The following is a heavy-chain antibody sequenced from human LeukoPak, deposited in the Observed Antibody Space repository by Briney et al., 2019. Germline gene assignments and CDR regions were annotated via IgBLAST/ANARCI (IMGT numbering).Heavy chain of an antibody. V-gene: IGHV4-61*02. Sequence: SQTLSLNCSVSGGSISSGPYYWGWIRQPAGKGLEWIGRIYPSGATNYNPSLKSRVTISIDTSANQFSLKLNSVTAADTAVYFCARWNNDVLTGYYDSFDYWGQGILVTVSS. D-gene: IGHD3-9*01. CDR3: ARWNNDVLTGYYDSFDY. J-gene: IGHJ4*02. CDR1: GGSISSGPYY. CDR2: IYPSGAT.